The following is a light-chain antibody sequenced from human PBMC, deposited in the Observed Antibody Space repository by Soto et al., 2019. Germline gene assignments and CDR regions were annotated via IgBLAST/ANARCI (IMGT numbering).Light chain of an antibody. Sequence: AIQLTQSPSSLSASVGDRVTITCRASQGIRSALGWYQQKPGKVPKLLIYAASTLQSGVPSRFSGSGSGTDFTLTISSLXXXXXATYYCLLDFSYFWAFGQGTKVEVK. J-gene: IGKJ1*01. CDR1: QGIRSA. V-gene: IGKV1-6*01. CDR2: AAS. CDR3: LLDFSYFWA.